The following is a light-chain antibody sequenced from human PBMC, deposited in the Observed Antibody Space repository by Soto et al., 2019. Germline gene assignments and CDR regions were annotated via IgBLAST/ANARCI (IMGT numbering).Light chain of an antibody. CDR1: ESISRW. V-gene: IGKV1-5*03. CDR2: KAS. CDR3: QHYNSYSEA. J-gene: IGKJ1*01. Sequence: IHMTQSPSTLSASVRDTRTXXSRGRESISRWLAWYQQKPGKATKLLIYKASSLESGVPSRFSGSGSGTDFTLTISSLEPDDFAIYYCQHYNSYSEAFGQGTKVDIK.